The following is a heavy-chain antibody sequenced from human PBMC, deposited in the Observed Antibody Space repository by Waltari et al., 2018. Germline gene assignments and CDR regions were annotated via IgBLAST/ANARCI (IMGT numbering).Heavy chain of an antibody. Sequence: QVQLVQSGAEVKKPGASVKVSCKASGYTFTGYYLHWVRQAPGQGLEWMGRINPNSGGTNYAQKFQGRVTMTRDTSISTAYMELSRLRSDDTAVYYCATSSSWYGTYYFDYWGQGTLVTVSS. CDR2: INPNSGGT. J-gene: IGHJ4*02. V-gene: IGHV1-2*06. D-gene: IGHD6-13*01. CDR3: ATSSSWYGTYYFDY. CDR1: GYTFTGYY.